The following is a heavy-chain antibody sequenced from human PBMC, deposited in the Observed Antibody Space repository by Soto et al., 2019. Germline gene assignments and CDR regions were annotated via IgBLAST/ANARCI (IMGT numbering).Heavy chain of an antibody. CDR2: IYYSGST. Sequence: QVQLQESGPGLVKPSETLSLTCTVSGGSISSYYWSWIRQPPGKGLEWIGYIYYSGSTNYNPSLMSRVTISVDTSKNQFSLKLSSVTAADTVVYYWAREGVSSGWHNYYGMDVWGQGTTVTVSS. CDR1: GGSISSYY. D-gene: IGHD3-10*01. J-gene: IGHJ6*02. CDR3: AREGVSSGWHNYYGMDV. V-gene: IGHV4-59*01.